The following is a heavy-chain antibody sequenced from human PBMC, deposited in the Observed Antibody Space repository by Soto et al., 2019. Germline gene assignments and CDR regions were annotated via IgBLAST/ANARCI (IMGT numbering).Heavy chain of an antibody. CDR1: ADTFTSYY. J-gene: IGHJ4*02. V-gene: IGHV1-46*01. CDR3: AGLYSSGWPRSYSDY. CDR2: INPNGGST. Sequence: ASVKVSCKAPADTFTSYYIHWVRQAPGHGLEWMGIINPNGGSTRFAQTFQGRITMTTDTLTSTSYMELRILRSDDTAVYYCAGLYSSGWPRSYSDYWGQGTLVTVSS. D-gene: IGHD6-19*01.